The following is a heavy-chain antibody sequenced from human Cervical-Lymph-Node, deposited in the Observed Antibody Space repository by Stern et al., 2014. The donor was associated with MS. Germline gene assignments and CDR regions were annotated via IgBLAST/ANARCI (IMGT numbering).Heavy chain of an antibody. CDR2: INVGIGNT. Sequence: QVQLVESGADVEKPGASVKVSCKASGFTFTSSVIHWVRQAPGQRPEWMGWINVGIGNTKYSQTFQGRVTITRDTSASTVYLELSSLRSEDTAVYYCARADPPPAYYYYGMDVWGQGTTVTVSS. J-gene: IGHJ6*02. CDR1: GFTFTSSV. CDR3: ARADPPPAYYYYGMDV. V-gene: IGHV1-3*01.